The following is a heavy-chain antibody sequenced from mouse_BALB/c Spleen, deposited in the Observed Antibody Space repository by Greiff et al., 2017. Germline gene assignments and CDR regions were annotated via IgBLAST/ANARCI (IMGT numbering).Heavy chain of an antibody. V-gene: IGHV2-5-1*01. CDR1: GFSLTSYG. CDR2: IWRGGST. J-gene: IGHJ4*01. D-gene: IGHD2-4*01. Sequence: VKLVESGPSLVQPSQSLSITCTVSGFSLTSYGVHWVRQSPGKGLEWLGVIWRGGSTDYNAAFMSRLSITKDNSKSQVFFKMNSLQADDTAIYYCAKFDDSFMDYWGQGTSVTVSS. CDR3: AKFDDSFMDY.